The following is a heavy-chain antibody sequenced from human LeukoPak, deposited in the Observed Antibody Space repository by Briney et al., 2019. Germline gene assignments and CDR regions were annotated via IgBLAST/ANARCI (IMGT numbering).Heavy chain of an antibody. D-gene: IGHD3-3*01. V-gene: IGHV3-21*01. J-gene: IGHJ3*02. Sequence: GGSLRLSCAASGFTFSSYSMNWVRQAPGKGLGWVSSISSSSSYIYYADSVKGRFTISRDNAKNSVYLQMNSLRAEDTAVYYCARFNPSGFDAFDIWGQGTMVTVSS. CDR2: ISSSSSYI. CDR1: GFTFSSYS. CDR3: ARFNPSGFDAFDI.